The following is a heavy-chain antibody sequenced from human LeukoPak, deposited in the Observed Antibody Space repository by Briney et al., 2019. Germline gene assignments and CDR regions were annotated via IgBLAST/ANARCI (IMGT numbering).Heavy chain of an antibody. CDR3: ARDGYSSSFYFDY. V-gene: IGHV3-21*01. J-gene: IGHJ4*02. CDR2: ITRSSNYK. CDR1: GFTFSSYS. Sequence: GGSLRLSCAASGFTFSSYSMNWVRQAPGKGLEWVSSITRSSNYKYYTESVKGRFTISRDNANNSLYLQMNRLRAEDTAVYYCARDGYSSSFYFDYWGQGTLVTVSS. D-gene: IGHD6-6*01.